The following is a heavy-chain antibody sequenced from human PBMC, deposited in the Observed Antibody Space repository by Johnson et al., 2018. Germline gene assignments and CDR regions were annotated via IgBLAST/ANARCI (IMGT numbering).Heavy chain of an antibody. V-gene: IGHV1-69*01. J-gene: IGHJ4*02. CDR3: TITGSGGFGY. D-gene: IGHD1-26*01. Sequence: QVQLGQSGAEVKRPGSSVKVSCKAFGGIFSSFAISWVRQAPGQGLEWMGGIIPILQTPHYAQKFQGRVTISADASTSTAYMDVSSLRSEDTASYYCTITGSGGFGYWGQGTLVTVSS. CDR1: GGIFSSFA. CDR2: IIPILQTP.